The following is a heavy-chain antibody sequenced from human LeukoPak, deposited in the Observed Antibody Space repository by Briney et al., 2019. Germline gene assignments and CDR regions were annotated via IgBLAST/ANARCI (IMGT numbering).Heavy chain of an antibody. CDR1: GYTLTELS. Sequence: ASVRVSFKVSGYTLTELSMHRVRQAPGKGLDWMGGFDPDDGETIYAQKFQGRFTMTEDTSTDTAYMELSSLRSEDTAVYYCATAPRYSGSYSDYYYGMDVWGQGTTVTVSS. J-gene: IGHJ6*02. V-gene: IGHV1-24*01. D-gene: IGHD1-26*01. CDR2: FDPDDGET. CDR3: ATAPRYSGSYSDYYYGMDV.